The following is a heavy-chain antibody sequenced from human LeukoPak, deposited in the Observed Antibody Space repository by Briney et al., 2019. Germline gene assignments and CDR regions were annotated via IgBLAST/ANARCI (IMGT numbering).Heavy chain of an antibody. CDR1: GFTFSTLA. V-gene: IGHV3-23*01. CDR3: AKDPEQLIGYCSGGTCSLRY. Sequence: GGSLRLSCAASGFTFSTLAMSWVHQAPGKGLEWVSTISGSDTSTYFAASVKGWCTISRVNSKNTPYLQMNRLRGEDTAVYHCAKDPEQLIGYCSGGTCSLRYRGQRTLVTDSS. D-gene: IGHD2-15*01. J-gene: IGHJ4*02. CDR2: ISGSDTST.